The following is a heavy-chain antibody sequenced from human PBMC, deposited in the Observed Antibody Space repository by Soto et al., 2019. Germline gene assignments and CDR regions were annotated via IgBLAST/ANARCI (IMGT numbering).Heavy chain of an antibody. Sequence: SQTLSLTCAISGDSVSSNSAAWNWIRQSPSRGLEWLGRTYYRSKWYNDYAVSVKSRITINPDTSKNQFSLQLNSVTPEDTAVYYCARGAWDIVVVVAVMFFDYWGQGTLVTVSS. CDR3: ARGAWDIVVVVAVMFFDY. D-gene: IGHD2-15*01. V-gene: IGHV6-1*01. CDR2: TYYRSKWYN. CDR1: GDSVSSNSAA. J-gene: IGHJ4*02.